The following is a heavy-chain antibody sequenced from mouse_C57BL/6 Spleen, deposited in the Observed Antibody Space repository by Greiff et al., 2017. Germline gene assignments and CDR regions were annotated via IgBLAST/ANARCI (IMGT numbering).Heavy chain of an antibody. J-gene: IGHJ4*01. CDR3: ARGGTTVVATDAMDY. CDR2: IDPSDSET. CDR1: GYTFTSYW. Sequence: VQLQQPGAELVRPGSSVKLSCKASGYTFTSYWMHWVKQRPIQGLEWIGNIDPSDSETHYNQKFKDKATLTVDKSSSTAYMQLSSLTSEDSAVYYCARGGTTVVATDAMDYWGQGTSVTVSS. D-gene: IGHD1-1*01. V-gene: IGHV1-52*01.